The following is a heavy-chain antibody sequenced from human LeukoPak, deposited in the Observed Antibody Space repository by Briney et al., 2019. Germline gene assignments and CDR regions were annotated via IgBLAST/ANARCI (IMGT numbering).Heavy chain of an antibody. Sequence: ASVKVSCKASGGTFSSYAISWVRQAPGQGLEWMGGIIPIFGTANYAQKFQGRVTITTDESTGTAYMELSSLRSEDTAVYYCASIARDSGYDVGYYYYYMDVWGKGTTVTVSS. CDR1: GGTFSSYA. D-gene: IGHD5-12*01. J-gene: IGHJ6*03. V-gene: IGHV1-69*05. CDR2: IIPIFGTA. CDR3: ASIARDSGYDVGYYYYYMDV.